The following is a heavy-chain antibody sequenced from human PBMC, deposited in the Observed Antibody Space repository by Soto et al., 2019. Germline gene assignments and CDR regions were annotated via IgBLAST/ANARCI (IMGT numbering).Heavy chain of an antibody. Sequence: GGSLRLPCAASGFTFSSYAMSWVRQAPGKGLEWVSAISGSGGSTYYADSVKGRFTISRDNSKNTLYLQMNSLRAEDTAVYYCAKEKDYIWGSYRAFDYWGQGTLVTVSS. CDR3: AKEKDYIWGSYRAFDY. CDR2: ISGSGGST. D-gene: IGHD3-16*02. V-gene: IGHV3-23*01. CDR1: GFTFSSYA. J-gene: IGHJ4*02.